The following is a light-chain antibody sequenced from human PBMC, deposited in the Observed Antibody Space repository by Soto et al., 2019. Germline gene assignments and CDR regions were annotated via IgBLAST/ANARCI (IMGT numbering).Light chain of an antibody. Sequence: QSALTQPVSVSGSPGQSITISRTGTSSDVGGYNYVSWYQQHPGKAPKLMIYDVSNRPSGVSNRFSGSKSGNTASLTISGLQAEDEADYYCSSYTSSSTPVFGGGTKLTVL. CDR3: SSYTSSSTPV. V-gene: IGLV2-14*01. CDR2: DVS. CDR1: SSDVGGYNY. J-gene: IGLJ2*01.